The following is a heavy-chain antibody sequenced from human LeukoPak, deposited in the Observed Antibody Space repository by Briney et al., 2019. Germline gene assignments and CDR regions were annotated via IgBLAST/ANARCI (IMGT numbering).Heavy chain of an antibody. Sequence: WSLILSCAASGFTFSDYWMNCVRRAPGTGVKWVANIKQDGSEKCYVDSVKVRFTISGDIAKNSLYLEMNSLRAEDTAVYYCARVGGSGWNRGLNWIGPWGQGTLVTVSS. CDR3: ARVGGSGWNRGLNWIGP. V-gene: IGHV3-7*01. J-gene: IGHJ5*02. CDR2: IKQDGSEK. CDR1: GFTFSDYW. D-gene: IGHD6-19*01.